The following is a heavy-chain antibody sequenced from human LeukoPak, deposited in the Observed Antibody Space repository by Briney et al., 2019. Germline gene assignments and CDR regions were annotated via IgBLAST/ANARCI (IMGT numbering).Heavy chain of an antibody. Sequence: SLRLSCAASGFTFDDYAMHWVRQAPGKGLEWVSGISWNSGSIGYADSVKGRFTISRDNAKNSLYLQMNSLRAEDTALYYCAKAHYYDSSGYYYPHAFDIWGQGTMVTVSS. J-gene: IGHJ3*02. D-gene: IGHD3-22*01. CDR1: GFTFDDYA. V-gene: IGHV3-9*01. CDR2: ISWNSGSI. CDR3: AKAHYYDSSGYYYPHAFDI.